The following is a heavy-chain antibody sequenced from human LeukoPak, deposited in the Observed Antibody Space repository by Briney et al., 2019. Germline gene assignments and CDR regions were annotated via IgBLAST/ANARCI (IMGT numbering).Heavy chain of an antibody. D-gene: IGHD2-15*01. CDR2: ISSGGSA. CDR3: AAPWGCSGGSCSTRWFDP. V-gene: IGHV4-39*01. J-gene: IGHJ5*02. Sequence: SETLSLTCTVSGGSINNGPYYWAWIRQPPGKGLEWMGGISSGGSAFYNPSLKSRVSISLDTSKNQFSLKLSSVTAADTAVYYCAAPWGCSGGSCSTRWFDPWGQGTLVTVSS. CDR1: GGSINNGPYY.